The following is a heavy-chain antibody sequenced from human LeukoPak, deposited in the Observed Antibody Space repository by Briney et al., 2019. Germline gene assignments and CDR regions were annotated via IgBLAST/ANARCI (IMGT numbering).Heavy chain of an antibody. CDR3: ARGPSTGYELLWFGELHFDY. D-gene: IGHD3-10*01. Sequence: ASVKLSFKASGYTFTIYGISWVRQAPGQGLEWMGWISAYNGNTNYAQKLQVRVTMTTDTSTSTAYMELRSLRSDDTAVYYCARGPSTGYELLWFGELHFDYWGQGTLVTVSS. CDR1: GYTFTIYG. CDR2: ISAYNGNT. J-gene: IGHJ4*02. V-gene: IGHV1-18*01.